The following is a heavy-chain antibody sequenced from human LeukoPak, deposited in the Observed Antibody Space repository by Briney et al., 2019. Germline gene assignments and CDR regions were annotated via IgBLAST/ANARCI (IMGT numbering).Heavy chain of an antibody. CDR2: IAWNSGTI. CDR3: AKDNLGYYYYGMDV. Sequence: GRSLRLSCAASGFIFDDYATHWVRQAPGKGLEWVSGIAWNSGTIGYADSVKGRFTISRDNAKNSLYLQMNSLRAEDTALYYCAKDNLGYYYYGMDVWGQGTTVTVSS. J-gene: IGHJ6*02. CDR1: GFIFDDYA. V-gene: IGHV3-9*01.